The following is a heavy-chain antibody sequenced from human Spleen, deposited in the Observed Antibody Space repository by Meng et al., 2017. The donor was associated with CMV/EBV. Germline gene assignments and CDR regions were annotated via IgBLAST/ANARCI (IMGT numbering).Heavy chain of an antibody. CDR1: AFSLSLSGVG. CDR3: AHILSFVGGDY. Sequence: QITLKAACPPRGKATQSLTMTCTFSAFSLSLSGVGVGWIRQPPGKALEWLALIYWDDGKRYSPSLKSRLTITKETYKNQVVLTKTNMDPVDTATYYCAHILSFVGGDYWGQGTLVTVSS. J-gene: IGHJ4*02. CDR2: IYWDDGK. V-gene: IGHV2-5*02. D-gene: IGHD3-16*01.